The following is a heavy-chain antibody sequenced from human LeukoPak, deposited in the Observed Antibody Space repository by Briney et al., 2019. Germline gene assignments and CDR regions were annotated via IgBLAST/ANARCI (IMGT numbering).Heavy chain of an antibody. V-gene: IGHV3-23*01. CDR1: GFTFSSHA. CDR2: ISGSGGST. D-gene: IGHD2-2*01. J-gene: IGHJ4*02. CDR3: ARGLGYCTSTTCLLPFDY. Sequence: GGSLRLSCAASGFTFSSHAMSWVRQAPGKGLEWVSVISGSGGSTYYADSVKGRFTVSRDNSKNTLYLQMNSLRAEDTAMYYCARGLGYCTSTTCLLPFDYWGQGTLVTVSS.